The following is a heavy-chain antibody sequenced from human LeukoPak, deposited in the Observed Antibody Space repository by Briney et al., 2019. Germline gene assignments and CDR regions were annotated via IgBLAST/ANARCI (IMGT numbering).Heavy chain of an antibody. V-gene: IGHV4-38-2*02. J-gene: IGHJ5*02. CDR3: ARDLSMAGLGWFDP. Sequence: KPSETLSLTCTVSGYSISSGYYWGWLRQPPGKGLEWIGSIYQSGSTYYNPSLKSRVTISVDTSKNQFSLKLSSVTAADTAVYYCARDLSMAGLGWFDPWGQGTLVTVSS. CDR1: GYSISSGYY. D-gene: IGHD2-8*01. CDR2: IYQSGST.